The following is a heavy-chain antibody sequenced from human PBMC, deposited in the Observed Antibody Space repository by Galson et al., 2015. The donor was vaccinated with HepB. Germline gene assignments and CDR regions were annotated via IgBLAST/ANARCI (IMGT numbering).Heavy chain of an antibody. J-gene: IGHJ4*02. CDR1: GFTFSTYG. CDR3: ARVGGREFNYIFEGFDY. D-gene: IGHD1-1*01. V-gene: IGHV3-33*01. CDR2: IWHDGSNK. Sequence: SLRLSCAASGFTFSTYGMHWVRQAPGKGLEWVAVIWHDGSNKYYAESVKGRFTISRDNSKNTLYLQVNSLRAEDTAVYYCARVGGREFNYIFEGFDYWGLGTLVIVSS.